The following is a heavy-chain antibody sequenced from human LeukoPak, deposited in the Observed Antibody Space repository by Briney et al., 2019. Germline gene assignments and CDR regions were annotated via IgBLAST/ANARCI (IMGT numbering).Heavy chain of an antibody. CDR2: INSGDNA. D-gene: IGHD5-24*01. CDR1: GFTVSSNY. J-gene: IGHJ4*02. CDR3: ARDSDGGYNHYFDY. Sequence: SGGSLRLSCAASGFTVSSNYMSWVRQSPGKGLEWVSVINSGDNAYYAASVKGRFTISRDNSRNTLYLQMNSLRADDTAMYYCARDSDGGYNHYFDYWGQGTLVTVSS. V-gene: IGHV3-53*01.